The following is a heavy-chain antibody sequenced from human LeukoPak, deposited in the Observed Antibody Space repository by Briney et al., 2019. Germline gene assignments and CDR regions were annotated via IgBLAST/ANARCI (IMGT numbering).Heavy chain of an antibody. D-gene: IGHD3-22*01. J-gene: IGHJ4*02. V-gene: IGHV1-24*01. CDR2: FDPEDGET. Sequence: ASVKVSCKVSGYTLTELSMHWVRQAPGKGLEWMGGFDPEDGETIYAQKFQGRVTMTEDTSTDTAYMELSSLRSEDTAMYYCATVTLYYYDSSGYYYDYWGQGTLVTVSS. CDR1: GYTLTELS. CDR3: ATVTLYYYDSSGYYYDY.